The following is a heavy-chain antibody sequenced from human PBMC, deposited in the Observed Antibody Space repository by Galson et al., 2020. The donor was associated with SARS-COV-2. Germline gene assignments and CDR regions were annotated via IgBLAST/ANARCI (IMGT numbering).Heavy chain of an antibody. CDR3: AGDPPESGYAFQI. CDR2: IWYDGITA. D-gene: IGHD3-22*01. Sequence: GESLKFSCAASGFTFRTYAMHWVRQAPGKGLEWVTIIWYDGITAYYMDSVKGRFTVSKDDSKNTLYLQMNSLRVEDTGIYYCAGDPPESGYAFQIWGQGTVVTVSS. CDR1: GFTFRTYA. V-gene: IGHV3-33*01. J-gene: IGHJ3*02.